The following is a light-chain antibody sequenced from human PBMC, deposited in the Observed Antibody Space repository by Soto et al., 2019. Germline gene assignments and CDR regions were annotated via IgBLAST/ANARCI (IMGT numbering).Light chain of an antibody. Sequence: QAVVTQPASVSGSPGQSITISCTGTSSDVGSYNLVSWYQQHPGKAPKLMIYEGSKRPSGVSNRFSGSKSGNTASLTISGLQAEDEADYYCCSYAGSSTFPLVFGGGTKLTVL. CDR3: CSYAGSSTFPLV. J-gene: IGLJ2*01. CDR2: EGS. CDR1: SSDVGSYNL. V-gene: IGLV2-23*03.